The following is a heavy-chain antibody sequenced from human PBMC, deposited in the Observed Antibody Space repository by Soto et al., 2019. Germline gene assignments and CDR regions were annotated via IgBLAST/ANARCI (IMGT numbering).Heavy chain of an antibody. V-gene: IGHV3-48*03. CDR3: ASPRITGTTTWSSGFDY. CDR2: ISSSGSTI. D-gene: IGHD1-20*01. Sequence: GGSLRLSCAASGFTFSSYEMNWVRQAPGKGLEWVSYISSSGSTIYYADSVKGRFTISRDNAKNSLYLQMNSLRAEGTAVYYCASPRITGTTTWSSGFDYWGQGTLVTVSS. J-gene: IGHJ4*02. CDR1: GFTFSSYE.